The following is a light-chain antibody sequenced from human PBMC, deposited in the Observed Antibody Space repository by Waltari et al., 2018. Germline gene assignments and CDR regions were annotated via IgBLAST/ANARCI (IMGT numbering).Light chain of an antibody. CDR2: GTS. J-gene: IGKJ1*01. CDR3: QQYDNWPWT. CDR1: QTIIRN. V-gene: IGKV3D-15*01. Sequence: ELVLTQPPATLSLSPGDSATLSCRASQTIIRNTFAWFQQKPGQPPRLLIYGTSTRAHGIPARFSGSGSGTEFSLTISSLQPEDFATYYCQQYDNWPWTFGLGTRLETK.